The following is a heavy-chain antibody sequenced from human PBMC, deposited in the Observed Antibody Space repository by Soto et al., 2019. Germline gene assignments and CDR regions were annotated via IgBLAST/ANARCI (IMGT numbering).Heavy chain of an antibody. CDR2: IYYSGVN. CDR3: AGGCFGETGGDSEAYHTLDL. V-gene: IGHV4-4*02. D-gene: IGHD2-21*01. CDR1: GASIISNNW. J-gene: IGHJ6*02. Sequence: QVQLQESGPGLVKPSGTLSLTCAVSGASIISNNWWCWVRHPPGGRLEWNGVIYYSGVNNDNPTLKNRLSISLDKSKNQFSLTLSSATVADTAVEYCAGGCFGETGGDSEAYHTLDLWGPWTAVTVSS.